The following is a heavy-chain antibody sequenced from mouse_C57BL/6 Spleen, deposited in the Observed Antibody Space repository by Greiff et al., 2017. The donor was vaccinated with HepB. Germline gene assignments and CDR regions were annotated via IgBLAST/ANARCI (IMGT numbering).Heavy chain of an antibody. Sequence: VQRVESGAELARPGASVKMSCKASGYTFTSYTMHWVKQRPGQGLEWIGYINPSSGYTKYNQKFKDKATLTADKSSSTAYMQLSSLTSEDSAVYYCARDYGSSYEGYFDYWGQGTTLTVSS. CDR2: INPSSGYT. CDR3: ARDYGSSYEGYFDY. CDR1: GYTFTSYT. D-gene: IGHD1-1*01. J-gene: IGHJ2*01. V-gene: IGHV1-4*01.